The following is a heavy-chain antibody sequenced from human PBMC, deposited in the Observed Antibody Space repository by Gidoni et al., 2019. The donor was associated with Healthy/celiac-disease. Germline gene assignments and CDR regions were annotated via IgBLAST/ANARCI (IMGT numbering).Heavy chain of an antibody. J-gene: IGHJ4*02. CDR3: AKAVLVVVVAQLDY. V-gene: IGHV3-23*01. CDR1: GFTFSNYA. Sequence: EVQLLESGGGLVQPGGSLRLSCAASGFTFSNYAMSWVRQAPGKGLEWVSAISGSGGSTYYADSVKGRFTISRDNSKNTLYLQMNSLRAEDTAVYYCAKAVLVVVVAQLDYWGQGTLVTVSS. D-gene: IGHD2-15*01. CDR2: ISGSGGST.